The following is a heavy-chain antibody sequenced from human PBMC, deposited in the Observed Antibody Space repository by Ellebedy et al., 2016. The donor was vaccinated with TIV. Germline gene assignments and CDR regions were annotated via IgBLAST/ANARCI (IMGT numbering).Heavy chain of an antibody. CDR1: AFTFSPYG. Sequence: PGGSLRLSCATSAFTFSPYGMHWVRQATGEGLEWVAVFWHDGNFEDYVDSVKGRFTISRDDSKSTLYLQMTSLRAEDTAVYYCARDMINYLRDYWGQGTLVTVSS. CDR2: FWHDGNFE. CDR3: ARDMINYLRDY. D-gene: IGHD3-16*01. V-gene: IGHV3-33*01. J-gene: IGHJ4*02.